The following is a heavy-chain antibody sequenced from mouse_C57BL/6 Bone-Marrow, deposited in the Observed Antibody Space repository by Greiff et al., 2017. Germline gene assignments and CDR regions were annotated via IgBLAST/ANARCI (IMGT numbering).Heavy chain of an antibody. CDR3: ARGDDDRREYLDY. V-gene: IGHV1-52*01. CDR1: GYTFTSYW. Sequence: VKLQQPGAELVRPGSSVKLSCKASGYTFTSYWMHWVKQRPIQGLEWIGNIDPSDSETHYNQKFKDKATLTVDKSSSTAYMQLSSLTSEDSAVYCGARGDDDRREYLDYWGQGTTLTVSS. D-gene: IGHD2-4*01. J-gene: IGHJ2*01. CDR2: IDPSDSET.